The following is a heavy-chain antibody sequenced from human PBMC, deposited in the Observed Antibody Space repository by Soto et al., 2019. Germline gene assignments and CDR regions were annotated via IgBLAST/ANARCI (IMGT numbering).Heavy chain of an antibody. V-gene: IGHV3-23*01. CDR3: AKDSGYSSSWYVLSDWFDP. Sequence: EVQLLESGGGLVQPGGSLRLSCAASGFTFSSYTMTWVHQAPGKGLEWVSTISGSGGSTYYADSVKGRFTISRDNSRNTLFLQMNSLRAEDTAVYYCAKDSGYSSSWYVLSDWFDPWGQGTLVTVSS. CDR1: GFTFSSYT. J-gene: IGHJ5*02. CDR2: ISGSGGST. D-gene: IGHD6-13*01.